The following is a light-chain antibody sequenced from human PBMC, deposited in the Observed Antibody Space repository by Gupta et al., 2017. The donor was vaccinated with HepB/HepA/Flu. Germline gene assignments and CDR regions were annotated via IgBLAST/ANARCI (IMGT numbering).Light chain of an antibody. CDR1: QNINSY. CDR2: TAS. Sequence: DIQMTQSPSSLSASVGDRVTITCRASQNINSYLNWYQHKPGRAPKLLIYTASSLQSGVPSRISGSGFGTDFTLTISSLQPDDFATYYCQQSYSGPFTFGQGTRLDIK. J-gene: IGKJ5*01. CDR3: QQSYSGPFT. V-gene: IGKV1-39*01.